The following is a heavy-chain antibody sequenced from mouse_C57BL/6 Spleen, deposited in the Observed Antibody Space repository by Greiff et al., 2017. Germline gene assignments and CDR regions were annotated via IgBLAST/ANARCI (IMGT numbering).Heavy chain of an antibody. Sequence: EVQLQQSGPELVKPGASVKIPCKASGYTFTDYNMDWVKQSHGKSLEWIGDINPNNGGTIFNQKFKGKATLTVDKSSSTAYMELRSLTSEDTAVYYCARRKYASYYFDYWGQGTTLTVSS. CDR2: INPNNGGT. J-gene: IGHJ2*01. CDR1: GYTFTDYN. V-gene: IGHV1-18*01. CDR3: ARRKYASYYFDY. D-gene: IGHD2-10*02.